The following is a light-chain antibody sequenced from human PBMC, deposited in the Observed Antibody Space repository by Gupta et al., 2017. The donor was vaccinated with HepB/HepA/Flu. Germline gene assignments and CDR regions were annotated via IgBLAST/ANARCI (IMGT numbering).Light chain of an antibody. CDR1: ALPKQY. Sequence: SYELTQPPSVSVSPGQTARITCSGDALPKQYAYWYQQNPGQAPVLGILKDSERPSGIPERFACSSSGKKVKSTLTVVQAEDEADDDCQSAGSSGTFWVFGGGTKLTVL. CDR2: KDS. V-gene: IGLV3-25*03. CDR3: QSAGSSGTFWV. J-gene: IGLJ3*02.